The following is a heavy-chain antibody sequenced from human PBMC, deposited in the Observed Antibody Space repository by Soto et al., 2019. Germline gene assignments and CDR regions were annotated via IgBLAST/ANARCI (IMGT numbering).Heavy chain of an antibody. CDR2: IYYSGST. Sequence: SVTLSLTCTVSGGSISSGDYYWSWIRQPPGKALEWIGYIYYSGSTYYNPSLKSRVTISVDTSKNQFSLKLSSVTAADTAVYYCARDRFLEWLSRDYYYGMDVWGQGTTVTVSS. J-gene: IGHJ6*02. V-gene: IGHV4-30-4*01. CDR1: GGSISSGDYY. CDR3: ARDRFLEWLSRDYYYGMDV. D-gene: IGHD3-3*01.